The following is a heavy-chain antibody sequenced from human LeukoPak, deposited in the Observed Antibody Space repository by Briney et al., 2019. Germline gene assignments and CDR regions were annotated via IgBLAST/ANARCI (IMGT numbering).Heavy chain of an antibody. D-gene: IGHD4-17*01. CDR2: INSGGAP. Sequence: PGGSLRLSCAASGFTFSNYAVMWVRQAPGQGLEWVSAINSGGAPRYADSVKGRFTISRDNSKNMLYLQMNSLRAEDTAQYFCARDPNGDYIGAFECWGQGTGVTVSS. CDR1: GFTFSNYA. V-gene: IGHV3-23*01. J-gene: IGHJ3*01. CDR3: ARDPNGDYIGAFEC.